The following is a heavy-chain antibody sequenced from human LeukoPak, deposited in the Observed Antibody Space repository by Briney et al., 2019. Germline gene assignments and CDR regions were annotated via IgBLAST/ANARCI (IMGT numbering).Heavy chain of an antibody. J-gene: IGHJ4*02. D-gene: IGHD6-13*01. CDR1: GESLSGYH. CDR2: INYSGST. V-gene: IGHV4-34*01. CDR3: ARFIAAAGTYYFDY. Sequence: SETLSLTCAVYGESLSGYHWSWIRQPPGNGLEWIGEINYSGSTNYNPSLKSRVTISLDTSKNQFSLKLSSVTAADTAVYYCARFIAAAGTYYFDYWGQGTLVTVSS.